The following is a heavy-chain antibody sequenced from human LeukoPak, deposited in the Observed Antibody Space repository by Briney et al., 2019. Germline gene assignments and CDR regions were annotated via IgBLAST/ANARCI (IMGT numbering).Heavy chain of an antibody. J-gene: IGHJ4*02. CDR3: ARGVGDFWSGFSPEYYFDY. V-gene: IGHV1-18*01. CDR1: GYTFTSYG. CDR2: ISAYNGNT. Sequence: ASVKVSCKASGYTFTSYGISWVRQAPGQGLEWMGWISAYNGNTNYAQKLQGRVTMTTDTSTSTAYMELRSLRSDDTAVYYCARGVGDFWSGFSPEYYFDYWGQGTLVTVSS. D-gene: IGHD3-3*01.